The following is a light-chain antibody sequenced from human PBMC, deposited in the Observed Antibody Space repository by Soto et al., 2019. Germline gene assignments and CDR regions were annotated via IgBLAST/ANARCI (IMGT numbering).Light chain of an antibody. CDR1: QSVSSS. CDR2: GAS. V-gene: IGKV3-15*01. CDR3: QQYNNWPLT. J-gene: IGKJ4*01. Sequence: EVVMTQSPATLSVSPGERATLSCMASQSVSSSLAWYQQKPGQAPRLLIYGASTRATGIPAWFSGSGSGTEFTLTISSLQSEDFAVYYCQQYNNWPLTFGGGTKVEIK.